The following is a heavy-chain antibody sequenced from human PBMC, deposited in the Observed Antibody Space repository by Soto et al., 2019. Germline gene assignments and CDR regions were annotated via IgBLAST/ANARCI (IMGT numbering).Heavy chain of an antibody. J-gene: IGHJ4*02. CDR1: GYTFTNYY. CDR2: IHPDGGHT. CDR3: ARGDNDY. V-gene: IGHV1-46*01. Sequence: ASVNVSFKASGYTFTNYYVQWVRQAPGQWLEWMGVIHPDGGHTTYSQKFQDGVTMTRDTFTSTIYMELSSLRSEDTAVYYCARGDNDYWGQGTLETVSS.